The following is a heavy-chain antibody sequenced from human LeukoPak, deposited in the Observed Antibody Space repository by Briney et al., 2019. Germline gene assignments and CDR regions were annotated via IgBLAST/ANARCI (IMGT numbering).Heavy chain of an antibody. V-gene: IGHV3-21*05. CDR2: ISSSGSYI. Sequence: PGGSLRLSCAASGFTFSSYEMNWVRQAPGKGVEWVSYISSSGSYIYYADSVNGRFNISRDNAKNSLYLQMNSLRAEDTAVYYCARDNSGWYFFDYWGQGTLVTVSS. CDR3: ARDNSGWYFFDY. J-gene: IGHJ4*02. CDR1: GFTFSSYE. D-gene: IGHD6-19*01.